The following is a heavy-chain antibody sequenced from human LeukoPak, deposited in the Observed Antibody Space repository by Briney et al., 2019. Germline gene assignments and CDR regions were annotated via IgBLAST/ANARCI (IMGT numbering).Heavy chain of an antibody. CDR1: GGSFSGYY. CDR2: INHSGST. V-gene: IGHV4-34*01. Sequence: SETLSLTCAVYGGSFSGYYWSWIRQPPGKGLEWIGEINHSGSTNYNPSLKSRVTISVDTSKNQFSLKLSSVTAADMAVYYCARGMYSSSWYSFDYWGQGALVTVSS. D-gene: IGHD6-13*01. CDR3: ARGMYSSSWYSFDY. J-gene: IGHJ4*02.